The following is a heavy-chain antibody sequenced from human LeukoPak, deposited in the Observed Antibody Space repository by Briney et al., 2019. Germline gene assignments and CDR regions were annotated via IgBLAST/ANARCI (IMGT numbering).Heavy chain of an antibody. CDR2: ITSSSSFI. CDR3: VRAKSGHYGYSDY. D-gene: IGHD5-18*01. Sequence: GGSLRLSCAVSGFTFSNYNMNWVRQAPGKGLEWVSSITSSSSFIYYADSVKGRFTISRDNAKNSLYLQMNSLRVEDTAVYYCVRAKSGHYGYSDYWGQGTLVTVSS. CDR1: GFTFSNYN. J-gene: IGHJ4*02. V-gene: IGHV3-21*01.